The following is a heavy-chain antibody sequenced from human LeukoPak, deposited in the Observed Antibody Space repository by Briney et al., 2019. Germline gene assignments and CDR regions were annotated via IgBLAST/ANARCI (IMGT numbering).Heavy chain of an antibody. V-gene: IGHV1-8*01. J-gene: IGHJ3*02. CDR2: MNPNRGNT. Sequence: ASVKVSCKASGYTFTSYDINWVRQATGQGLEWMGWMNPNRGNTGYAQKFQGRVTMTRNTSISTAYMELSSLRSEDTAVYYCARQTPGRTDAFDIWGQGTMVTVSS. CDR3: ARQTPGRTDAFDI. CDR1: GYTFTSYD. D-gene: IGHD3-10*01.